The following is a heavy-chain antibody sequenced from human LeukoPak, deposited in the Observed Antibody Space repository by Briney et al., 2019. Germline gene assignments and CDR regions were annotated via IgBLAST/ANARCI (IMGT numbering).Heavy chain of an antibody. CDR2: IIPIFGTA. D-gene: IGHD6-13*01. CDR3: ASMYSSSWSNYYYYMDV. J-gene: IGHJ6*03. Sequence: GASVKVSCEASGGTFSSYAISWVRQAPGQGLEWMGGIIPIFGTANYAQKFQGRVTITTDESTSTTYMELSSLRSEDTAVYYCASMYSSSWSNYYYYMDVWGKGTTVTVSS. CDR1: GGTFSSYA. V-gene: IGHV1-69*05.